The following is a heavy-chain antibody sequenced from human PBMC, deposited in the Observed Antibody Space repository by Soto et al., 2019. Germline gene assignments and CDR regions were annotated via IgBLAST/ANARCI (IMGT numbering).Heavy chain of an antibody. Sequence: QVQLVESGGGVVQPGRSLRLSCAASAFTFRSYAMHWVRQAPGKGLEWVAVISYDGTYKYYADSVKGRFTISRENSKNPLYLQMSSLRPEDTAVYYCARDAIYDGSGYYGSYFDYWGQGSLVTVSS. CDR2: ISYDGTYK. V-gene: IGHV3-30-3*01. CDR1: AFTFRSYA. CDR3: ARDAIYDGSGYYGSYFDY. D-gene: IGHD3-22*01. J-gene: IGHJ4*02.